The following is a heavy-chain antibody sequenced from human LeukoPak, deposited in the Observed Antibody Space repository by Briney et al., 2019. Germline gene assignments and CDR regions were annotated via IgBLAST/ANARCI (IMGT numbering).Heavy chain of an antibody. CDR2: MSGGGGST. D-gene: IGHD2-15*01. CDR3: AKDHRVGQLLLLP. CDR1: GFTFSSYA. Sequence: PGGSLRLSCAASGFTFSSYAMTWVRQAPGMGLEWVSTMSGGGGSTYYADSVKGRFTISRDNSKNTLYLQMNNLRAEDTAVYYFAKDHRVGQLLLLPWGQGTLVTVSS. J-gene: IGHJ5*02. V-gene: IGHV3-23*01.